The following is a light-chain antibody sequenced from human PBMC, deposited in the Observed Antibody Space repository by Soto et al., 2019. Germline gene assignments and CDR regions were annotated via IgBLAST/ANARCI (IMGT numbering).Light chain of an antibody. CDR2: EVS. V-gene: IGLV2-8*01. CDR1: SSDVGGYNY. J-gene: IGLJ3*02. CDR3: SSYAGSNLWV. Sequence: QSALTQPPSXXXSPXXSXTISCTGTSSDVGGYNYVSWYQQHPGKAPKLMIYEVSKRPSGVPDRFSGSKSGNTASLTVSGLQAEDEADYYCSSYAGSNLWVFGGGTKLTVL.